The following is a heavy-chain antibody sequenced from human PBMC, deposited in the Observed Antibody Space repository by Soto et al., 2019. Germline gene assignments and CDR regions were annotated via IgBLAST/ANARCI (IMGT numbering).Heavy chain of an antibody. Sequence: QVHLVQSGAEVKKPGASVKVSCKGSGYTFTTYGITWVRQATGQGLEWMGWISAHNGNTNYAQKLQGRVTVTRDTSTSTAYMELWSLRSDDTAVYYCARGRYGDYWGQGALVTVSS. V-gene: IGHV1-18*01. CDR1: GYTFTTYG. CDR3: ARGRYGDY. CDR2: ISAHNGNT. J-gene: IGHJ4*02. D-gene: IGHD1-1*01.